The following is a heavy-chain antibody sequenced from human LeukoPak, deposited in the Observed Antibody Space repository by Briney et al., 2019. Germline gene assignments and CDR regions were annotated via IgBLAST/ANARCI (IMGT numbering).Heavy chain of an antibody. Sequence: SETLSLTCTVSGYSISNGYYWGWIRQPPGKGLEWVGSIYHRGSTYYNPSLKSRVTISVDTSENHFSLKLSSVTAADTAVYYCARDGGYSNPYYYYYYYMDFWGKGTTVTVSS. J-gene: IGHJ6*03. D-gene: IGHD4-11*01. CDR3: ARDGGYSNPYYYYYYYMDF. V-gene: IGHV4-38-2*02. CDR1: GYSISNGYY. CDR2: IYHRGST.